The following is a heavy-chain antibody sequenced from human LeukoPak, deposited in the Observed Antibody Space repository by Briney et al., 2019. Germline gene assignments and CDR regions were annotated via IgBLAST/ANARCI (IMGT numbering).Heavy chain of an antibody. Sequence: GGSLRLSCGASGFTFSSYWMHWVRQAPGKGLVWISRINSDGSTTSYADSVKGRSTISRDNAKNTLYLQMNSLRAEDTAVYYCARGNYYGQDYWGQGTLVTVSS. D-gene: IGHD3-10*01. V-gene: IGHV3-74*01. CDR2: INSDGSTT. CDR3: ARGNYYGQDY. CDR1: GFTFSSYW. J-gene: IGHJ4*02.